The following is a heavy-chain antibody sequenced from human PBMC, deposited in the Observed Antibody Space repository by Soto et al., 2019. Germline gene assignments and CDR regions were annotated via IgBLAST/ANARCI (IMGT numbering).Heavy chain of an antibody. Sequence: PGGSVRLSCEASGFTFSSYPMHWVRQAPGKGLEGVTVISYDGGNQYYAASVKGRFTISRDNSKDTLYLQMHSLRSDDTAVYFCARGPITQTSFIDHWGQGTLVTVSS. CDR3: ARGPITQTSFIDH. J-gene: IGHJ4*02. D-gene: IGHD1-20*01. V-gene: IGHV3-30-3*01. CDR1: GFTFSSYP. CDR2: ISYDGGNQ.